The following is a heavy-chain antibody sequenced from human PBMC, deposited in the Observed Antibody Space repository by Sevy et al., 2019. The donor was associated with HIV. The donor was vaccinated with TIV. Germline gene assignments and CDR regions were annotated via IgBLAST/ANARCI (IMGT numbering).Heavy chain of an antibody. CDR2: IKPDGCKK. CDR1: GFTFSIYW. J-gene: IGHJ4*02. D-gene: IGHD6-13*01. Sequence: GGSLRLSCAASGFTFSIYWMTWVRQAPGKGLEWVANIKPDGCKKYYVDSVKGRFTISRDNAENSLYLQMNSLRDEDTAVYYCARAIALADSYWGQGTQVTVSS. V-gene: IGHV3-7*01. CDR3: ARAIALADSY.